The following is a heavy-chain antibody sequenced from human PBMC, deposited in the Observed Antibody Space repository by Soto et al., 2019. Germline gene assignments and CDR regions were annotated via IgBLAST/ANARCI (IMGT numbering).Heavy chain of an antibody. Sequence: QVPLVQSGAEVKKPGSSVKVSCKASGGTFSSYAISWVRQAPGQGLEWMGGIIPIFGTANYAQKFQGRVTITADESTSTAYMELSSLRSEDTAVYYCARDWTTYCGGDCYSTYFDYWGQGTLVTVSS. J-gene: IGHJ4*02. CDR2: IIPIFGTA. D-gene: IGHD2-21*02. CDR1: GGTFSSYA. CDR3: ARDWTTYCGGDCYSTYFDY. V-gene: IGHV1-69*01.